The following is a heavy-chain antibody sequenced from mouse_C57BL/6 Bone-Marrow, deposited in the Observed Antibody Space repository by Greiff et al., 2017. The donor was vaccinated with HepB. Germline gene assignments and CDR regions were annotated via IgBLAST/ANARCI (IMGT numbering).Heavy chain of an antibody. CDR3: ARRDYYGSSYDYFDY. CDR2: IYPGDGDT. Sequence: VQLQQSGPELVKPGASVKISCKASGYAFSSSWMNWVKQRPGKGLEWIGRIYPGDGDTNYNGKFKGKATLTADKSSSTAYMQLSSLTSEDSAVYCCARRDYYGSSYDYFDYWGQGTTLTVSS. J-gene: IGHJ2*01. V-gene: IGHV1-82*01. D-gene: IGHD1-1*01. CDR1: GYAFSSSW.